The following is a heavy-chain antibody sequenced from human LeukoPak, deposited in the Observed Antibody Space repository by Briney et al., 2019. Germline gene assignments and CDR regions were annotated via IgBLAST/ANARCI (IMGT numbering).Heavy chain of an antibody. V-gene: IGHV3-23*01. J-gene: IGHJ6*02. CDR1: GFTFSSYA. Sequence: GGSLRLSCAASGFTFSSYAMSWVRQAPGKGLEWVSAISGSGGSTYYADSVKGRFTISRDNSKNTLYLQMNSLRAEDTAVYYCAKAGAGTKDCSSISCQDYYYYFFGMDVWGQGTTVTVSS. CDR2: ISGSGGST. D-gene: IGHD2-2*01. CDR3: AKAGAGTKDCSSISCQDYYYYFFGMDV.